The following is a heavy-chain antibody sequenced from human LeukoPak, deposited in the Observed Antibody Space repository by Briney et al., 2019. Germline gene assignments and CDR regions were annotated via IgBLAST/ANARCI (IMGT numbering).Heavy chain of an antibody. V-gene: IGHV4-59*08. CDR2: IYYDGNT. Sequence: SETLSLTCTVSGGSISDSYWRWIRQPPGKGLEWIGYIYYDGNTSYNPSLKSRVTISIDTSKNQFSLKLTSVTAADTAVYYCARRRCSGGTCYPFYLDYWGQGTLATVSS. J-gene: IGHJ4*02. D-gene: IGHD2-15*01. CDR1: GGSISDSY. CDR3: ARRRCSGGTCYPFYLDY.